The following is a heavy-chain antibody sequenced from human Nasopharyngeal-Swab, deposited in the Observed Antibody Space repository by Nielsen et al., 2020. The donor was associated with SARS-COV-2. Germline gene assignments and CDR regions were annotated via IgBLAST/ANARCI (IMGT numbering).Heavy chain of an antibody. CDR3: ANRPALIGI. CDR1: GFMFSSHG. D-gene: IGHD2-8*01. Sequence: GESLKISCAASGFMFSSHGMMWVRQAPGKGLEWVAAINYGGDDTYYGDSVKGRFTISRDNSKNTLYLQMNSLRAEDTAVYYCANRPALIGIWGQGTLVTVSS. V-gene: IGHV3-23*01. J-gene: IGHJ4*02. CDR2: INYGGDDT.